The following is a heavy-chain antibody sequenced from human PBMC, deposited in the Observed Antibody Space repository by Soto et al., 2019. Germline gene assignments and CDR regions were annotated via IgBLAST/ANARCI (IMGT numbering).Heavy chain of an antibody. D-gene: IGHD5-12*01. J-gene: IGHJ6*02. CDR3: ALRFGAA. CDR1: GASISRGDYY. Sequence: QVQLQAAGPGVVTPSQTLSLTCTVSGASISRGDYYWTWIRQPPGKGLEWIGYIYYSGTTYYNPSLMSRVSISLDASTNRFSLNLTSVTAANTSVYYCALRFGAAWCQGNTVTVSS. V-gene: IGHV4-30-4*01. CDR2: IYYSGTT.